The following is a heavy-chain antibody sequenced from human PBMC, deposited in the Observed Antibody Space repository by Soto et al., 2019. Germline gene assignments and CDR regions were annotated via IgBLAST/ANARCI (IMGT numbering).Heavy chain of an antibody. CDR1: GGSFSGYY. CDR3: ASPWDILTGYPD. V-gene: IGHV4-34*01. Sequence: PSETLPLTCAVYGGSFSGYYWSWIRQPPGKGLEWIGEINHSGSTNYIPSLKSRVTISVDTSKNQFSLKLSSVTAADTAVYYCASPWDILTGYPDWGQGTLVTVSS. D-gene: IGHD3-9*01. J-gene: IGHJ4*02. CDR2: INHSGST.